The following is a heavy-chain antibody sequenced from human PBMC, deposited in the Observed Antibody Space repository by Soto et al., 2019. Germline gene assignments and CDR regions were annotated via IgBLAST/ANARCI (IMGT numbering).Heavy chain of an antibody. CDR3: ARARYYGSGTYYNFYYGMDV. J-gene: IGHJ6*02. CDR2: IYYSGST. Sequence: QVQLQESGPGLVKPSQTLSLTCTVSGGSITSGDYYWSWIRQPPGKGLEWIGNIYYSGSTSYNPSLHSRLTISLDTSDNQFSLRLRSLTAADTAVYYCARARYYGSGTYYNFYYGMDVWGQGTTVTVSS. D-gene: IGHD3-10*01. CDR1: GGSITSGDYY. V-gene: IGHV4-30-4*01.